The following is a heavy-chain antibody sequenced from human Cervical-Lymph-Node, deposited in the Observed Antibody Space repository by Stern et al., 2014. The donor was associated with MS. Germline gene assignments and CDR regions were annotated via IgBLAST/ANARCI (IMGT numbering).Heavy chain of an antibody. D-gene: IGHD3-22*01. V-gene: IGHV1-2*06. CDR2: INPNRGGT. CDR1: GYTFTGYY. J-gene: IGHJ5*02. Sequence: VQLEESGAEVKKPGASVKVSCKASGYTFTGYYMHWVRQAPGQGLEWMGRINPNRGGTNYAQKFQGRVTMTRDTSISTAYMELSRLRSDDTAVYYCARDYNYYDSSGYYYDNWFDPWGQGTLVTVSS. CDR3: ARDYNYYDSSGYYYDNWFDP.